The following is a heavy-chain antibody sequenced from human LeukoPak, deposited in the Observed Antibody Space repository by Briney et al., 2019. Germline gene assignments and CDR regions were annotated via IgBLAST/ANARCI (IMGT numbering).Heavy chain of an antibody. D-gene: IGHD6-6*01. CDR3: ARHFRQLVPDY. V-gene: IGHV4-30-2*01. Sequence: SETLSLTCAVSGGSISSGGYSWSWIRQPPGKGLEWIGYIYHSGSTYYNASLKSRVTISVDRSKNQFSLKLSSVTAADTAVYYCARHFRQLVPDYWGQGTLVTVSS. CDR1: GGSISSGGYS. J-gene: IGHJ4*02. CDR2: IYHSGST.